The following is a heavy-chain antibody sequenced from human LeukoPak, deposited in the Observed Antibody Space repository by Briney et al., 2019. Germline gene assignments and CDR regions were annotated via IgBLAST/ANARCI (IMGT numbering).Heavy chain of an antibody. D-gene: IGHD5-18*01. CDR2: FDPEDGET. Sequence: ASVKVSCKVSGYTLTELSMHWVRQAPGKGLEWMGGFDPEDGETIYAQKFQGRVTMTEDTSTDTAYMELSSLRSEDTAVYYCATPQGDTVMVPYYFDYWGQGTLVTVSS. CDR1: GYTLTELS. CDR3: ATPQGDTVMVPYYFDY. J-gene: IGHJ4*02. V-gene: IGHV1-24*01.